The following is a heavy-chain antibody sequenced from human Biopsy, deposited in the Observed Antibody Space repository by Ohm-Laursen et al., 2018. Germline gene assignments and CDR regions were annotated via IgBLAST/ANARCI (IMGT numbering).Heavy chain of an antibody. V-gene: IGHV4-59*08. J-gene: IGHJ3*02. D-gene: IGHD6-19*01. CDR2: ISYSGST. Sequence: SETLSLTCTVSGGSISRSSWSWIRQAPGRGLEWVGYISYSGSTSNNPSLKSRITISVDTSKNQISLKVTSVTAADTAVYYCAKHGSGWTGDDALHIWGQGTMVTVSS. CDR3: AKHGSGWTGDDALHI. CDR1: GGSISRSS.